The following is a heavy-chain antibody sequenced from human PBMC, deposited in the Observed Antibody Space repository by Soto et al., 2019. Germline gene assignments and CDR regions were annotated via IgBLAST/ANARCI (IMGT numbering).Heavy chain of an antibody. Sequence: ASVKVSCKASGYTFTGHYMHWVRQVPGQGLEWMGWMNPNRGGTKYAQKFQDRVAMTRATSINTADMELSRLTSDDNAIYFCPKAASQPFMSSLHQDFWGQGTLVTVSS. CDR3: PKAASQPFMSSLHQDF. V-gene: IGHV1-2*02. CDR1: GYTFTGHY. J-gene: IGHJ1*01. D-gene: IGHD3-16*01. CDR2: MNPNRGGT.